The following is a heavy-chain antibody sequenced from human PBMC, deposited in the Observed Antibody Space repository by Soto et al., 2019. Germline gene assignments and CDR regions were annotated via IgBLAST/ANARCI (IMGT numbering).Heavy chain of an antibody. J-gene: IGHJ3*02. V-gene: IGHV1-69*13. CDR2: IIPIFGTA. Sequence: SVKVSCKASGGTFSSYAISWVRQAPGQGLEWMGGIIPIFGTASYAQKFQGRVTITADESTSTAYMELSSLRSEDTAVYYCAKVLDTAMVITAAFDIWGQGTMVTVSS. D-gene: IGHD5-18*01. CDR3: AKVLDTAMVITAAFDI. CDR1: GGTFSSYA.